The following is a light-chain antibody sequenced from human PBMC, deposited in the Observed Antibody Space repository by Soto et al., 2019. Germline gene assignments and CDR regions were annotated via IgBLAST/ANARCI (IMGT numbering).Light chain of an antibody. V-gene: IGLV2-14*03. CDR2: EVR. J-gene: IGLJ1*01. CDR1: ISDVGTYDY. Sequence: QSALTQPAPVSGSPGQSIAISCTGTISDVGTYDYVSWYQQHPNRAPKLMIYEVRNRPSGVSNRFSGSKSVNTATLTISGLQAEDEADYYCSSHTITNTRVFGTGTKVTVL. CDR3: SSHTITNTRV.